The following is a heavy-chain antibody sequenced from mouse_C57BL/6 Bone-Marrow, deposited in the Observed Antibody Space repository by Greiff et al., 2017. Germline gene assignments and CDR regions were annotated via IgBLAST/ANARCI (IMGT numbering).Heavy chain of an antibody. V-gene: IGHV1-69*01. CDR1: GYTFTSYW. D-gene: IGHD2-4*01. CDR2: IDPSDSYT. CDR3: ASSYYDYDEYFDV. J-gene: IGHJ1*03. Sequence: QVQLQQPGAELVMPGASVKLSCKASGYTFTSYWMYWVKQRPGQGLEWIGEIDPSDSYTNYNQKFKGKSTLTVDKSSGTAYMQLSRLTSEESAVDYCASSYYDYDEYFDVWGTGTTVTVSS.